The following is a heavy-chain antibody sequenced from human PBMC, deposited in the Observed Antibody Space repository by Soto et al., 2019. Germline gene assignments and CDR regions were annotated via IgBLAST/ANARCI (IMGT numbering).Heavy chain of an antibody. CDR3: ARAGYSSSWYGPWFDP. CDR2: IYYSGST. CDR1: GGSVRSGSDC. Sequence: SETLALTCTFSGGSVRSGSDCWSWIRQPPGKGLEWIGYIYYSGSTNYNPSLKSRVTISVDTSKNQFSLKLSSVTAADTAVYYCARAGYSSSWYGPWFDPWGQGTLVTVSS. V-gene: IGHV4-61*01. D-gene: IGHD6-13*01. J-gene: IGHJ5*02.